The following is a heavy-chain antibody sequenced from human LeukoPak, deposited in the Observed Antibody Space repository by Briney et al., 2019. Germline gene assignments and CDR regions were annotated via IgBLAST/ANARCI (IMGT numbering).Heavy chain of an antibody. CDR2: ISYSGST. V-gene: IGHV4-59*12. J-gene: IGHJ4*02. CDR1: GGSISSYY. CDR3: ATLSSAFSGFEY. D-gene: IGHD6-25*01. Sequence: SETLSLTCSVSGGSISSYYWSWIRQPPGKGLEWIGYISYSGSTKYNPSLKSRVTISVDTSKNQFSLKLSSVTAADTAVYYCATLSSAFSGFEYWGQGTLVTVSS.